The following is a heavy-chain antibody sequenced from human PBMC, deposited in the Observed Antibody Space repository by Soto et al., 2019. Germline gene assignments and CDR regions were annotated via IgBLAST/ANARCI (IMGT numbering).Heavy chain of an antibody. V-gene: IGHV5-51*01. CDR3: ARTTGNFFSYFDY. D-gene: IGHD1-7*01. CDR1: GYSFTTYW. Sequence: GESLKISCKSSGYSFTTYWIGWVRQMPGKGLEWMGIIYPADSDTRYSPSFQGQVTISADKSISVVYLQWSSLKASDTAIYYCARTTGNFFSYFDYWGQGTPVTVS. J-gene: IGHJ4*02. CDR2: IYPADSDT.